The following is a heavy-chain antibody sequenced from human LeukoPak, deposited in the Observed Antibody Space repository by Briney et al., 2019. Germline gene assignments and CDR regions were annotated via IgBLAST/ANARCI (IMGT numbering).Heavy chain of an antibody. Sequence: SQTLSLTCTVSGGSISSGAYYWSWIRQHPGKGLEWIGYIYYSGSTYYNPSLKSRVTISVDTSKNQFSLKLSSVTAADTAVYYCARGEDDILTGYYKGFDYWGQGTLVTVSS. CDR1: GGSISSGAYY. CDR2: IYYSGST. J-gene: IGHJ4*02. V-gene: IGHV4-31*03. D-gene: IGHD3-9*01. CDR3: ARGEDDILTGYYKGFDY.